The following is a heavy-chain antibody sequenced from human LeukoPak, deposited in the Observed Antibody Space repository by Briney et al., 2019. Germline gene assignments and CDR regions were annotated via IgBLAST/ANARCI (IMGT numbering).Heavy chain of an antibody. J-gene: IGHJ4*02. Sequence: KPGGSLRLSCAASGFTFSSYNMNWVRQAPGKGLEWVSSISSSRSYIYYADSVKGRFTISRDNAKNSLYLQMNSLRAEDTATYYCARDRSELIDYWGQGTLVTVSS. V-gene: IGHV3-21*01. CDR1: GFTFSSYN. CDR2: ISSSRSYI. CDR3: ARDRSELIDY. D-gene: IGHD6-25*01.